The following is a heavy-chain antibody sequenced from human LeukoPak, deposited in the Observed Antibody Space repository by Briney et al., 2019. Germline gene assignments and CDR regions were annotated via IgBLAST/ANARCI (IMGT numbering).Heavy chain of an antibody. CDR2: INAGNGNT. CDR3: ARLLWFGEFPFDY. V-gene: IGHV1-3*01. CDR1: GYTFTSYA. D-gene: IGHD3-10*01. J-gene: IGHJ4*02. Sequence: ASVKVSCKASGYTFTSYAMHWVRQAPGQRLEWMGWINAGNGNTKYSQKFQGRVTITRDTSASTAYMELSSLRSEDTAVYYCARLLWFGEFPFDYWGQGTLVTVSS.